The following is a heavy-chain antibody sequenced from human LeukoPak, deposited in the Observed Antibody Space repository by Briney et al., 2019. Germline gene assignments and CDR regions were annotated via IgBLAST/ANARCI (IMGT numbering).Heavy chain of an antibody. Sequence: GGSLRLSCAASGFTFSRYWMTWVRQAPGKGLERVANIKQDGSKKYYVDSVKGRFTISRDNAKNSLYLQMNSLRAEDTAVYYCARDKSVGATPLDYWGQGTLVTVSS. D-gene: IGHD1-26*01. CDR3: ARDKSVGATPLDY. V-gene: IGHV3-7*05. CDR1: GFTFSRYW. CDR2: IKQDGSKK. J-gene: IGHJ4*02.